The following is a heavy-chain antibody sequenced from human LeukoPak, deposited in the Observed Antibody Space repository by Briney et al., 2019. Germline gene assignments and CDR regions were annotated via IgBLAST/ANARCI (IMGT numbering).Heavy chain of an antibody. Sequence: GGSLRLSCAASGFTFSSYSMNWVRQAPGKGLECVSYISSSSSTIYYADSVKGRFTISRDNAKNSLYLQMNSLRDEDTAVYYCASNYLYSGSSGIYFDYWGQGTLVTVSS. V-gene: IGHV3-48*02. CDR3: ASNYLYSGSSGIYFDY. J-gene: IGHJ4*02. CDR2: ISSSSSTI. D-gene: IGHD1-26*01. CDR1: GFTFSSYS.